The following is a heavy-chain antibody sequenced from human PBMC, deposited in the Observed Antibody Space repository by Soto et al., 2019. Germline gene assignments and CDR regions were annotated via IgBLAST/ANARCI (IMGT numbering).Heavy chain of an antibody. CDR1: GLTFSSYA. Sequence: GGSLRLSCAASGLTFSSYAMNWVRQAPGKGLEWVSAICGGGNCAFYADSVKGRFTISRDNSRNTLYLQMNSLGADDTAVYYYAKKMHESHVGWHYFDYWGQGTLVTAS. D-gene: IGHD6-19*01. CDR2: ICGGGNCA. CDR3: AKKMHESHVGWHYFDY. J-gene: IGHJ4*02. V-gene: IGHV3-23*01.